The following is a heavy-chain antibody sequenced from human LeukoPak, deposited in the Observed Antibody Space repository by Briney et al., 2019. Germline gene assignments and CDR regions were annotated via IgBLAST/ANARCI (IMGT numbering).Heavy chain of an antibody. V-gene: IGHV3-9*01. CDR2: ISWNSGSI. J-gene: IGHJ4*02. CDR3: AKDILGDILTGIDY. Sequence: PGGSLRLSCAASGFTFDDYAMHWVRQAPGKGLEWVTGISWNSGSIGYADSVKGRFTISRDNAKNSLYLQMNSLRAEDTALYYCAKDILGDILTGIDYWGQGTLVTVSS. CDR1: GFTFDDYA. D-gene: IGHD3-9*01.